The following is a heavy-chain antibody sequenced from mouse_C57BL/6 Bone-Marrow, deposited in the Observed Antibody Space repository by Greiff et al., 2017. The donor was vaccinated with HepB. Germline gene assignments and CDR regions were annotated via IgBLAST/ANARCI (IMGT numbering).Heavy chain of an antibody. V-gene: IGHV14-4*01. D-gene: IGHD1-1*01. CDR2: IDPENGDT. J-gene: IGHJ4*01. Sequence: VQLQQSGAELVRPGASVKLSCTASGFNIKDDYMHWVKQRPEQGLEWIGWIDPENGDTEYASKFQGKTTITADTSSNTAYLQLRSLTSEDTAVYYCTTWSSYAMDYWGQGTAVTVSA. CDR1: GFNIKDDY. CDR3: TTWSSYAMDY.